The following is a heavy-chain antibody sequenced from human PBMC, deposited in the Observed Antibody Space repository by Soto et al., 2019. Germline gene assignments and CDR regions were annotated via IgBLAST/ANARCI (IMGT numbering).Heavy chain of an antibody. CDR2: ISYDGSNK. CDR3: ALALLAWDFLYCTCGSYYPYYYYSLDV. J-gene: IGHJ6*02. V-gene: IGHV3-30*03. CDR1: GFTFSSYG. D-gene: IGHD2-15*01. Sequence: GGSLRLSCAASGFTFSSYGMHWVSQAQDKGLEWVAVISYDGSNKYYADSVKGRFTITRDNSKNTLYLQMNSPRAEYLAVYFCALALLAWDFLYCTCGSYYPYYYYSLDVLGQGTTVTVSS.